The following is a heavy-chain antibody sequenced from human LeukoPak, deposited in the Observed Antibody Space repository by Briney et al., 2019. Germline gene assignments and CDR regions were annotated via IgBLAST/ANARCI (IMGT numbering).Heavy chain of an antibody. Sequence: PGGSLRLSCAASGFTFSSYGMHWVRQAPGKGLEWVAFIRYDGSNKYYADSVRGRFTISRDNSKNTVNLQMNSLRAEDTAVYYCAKDTGSGYDYFSYYFDYWGQGTLVTVSS. CDR2: IRYDGSNK. CDR3: AKDTGSGYDYFSYYFDY. D-gene: IGHD5-12*01. J-gene: IGHJ4*02. CDR1: GFTFSSYG. V-gene: IGHV3-30*02.